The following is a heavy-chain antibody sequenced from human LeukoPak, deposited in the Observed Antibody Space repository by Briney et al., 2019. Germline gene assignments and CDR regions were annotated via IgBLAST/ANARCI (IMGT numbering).Heavy chain of an antibody. CDR2: IYYSGST. Sequence: SETLSLTCTVSGDSISSSNCYWGWIRQPPGKGLEWIAYIYYSGSTNYNPSLKSRVTISVDTSKNQFSLKLSSVTAADTAVYYCARFEILTGYYKWGQGTLVTVSS. J-gene: IGHJ4*02. D-gene: IGHD3-9*01. CDR3: ARFEILTGYYK. V-gene: IGHV4-61*05. CDR1: GDSISSSNCY.